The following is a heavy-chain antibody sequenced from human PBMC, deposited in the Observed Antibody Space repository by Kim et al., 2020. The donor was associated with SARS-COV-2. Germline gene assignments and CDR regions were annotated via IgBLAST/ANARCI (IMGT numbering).Heavy chain of an antibody. D-gene: IGHD3-22*01. CDR1: GFSFKAYA. V-gene: IGHV3-23*01. CDR2: ISGSGGKT. CDR3: AKVDKDFYDSRTYSYFYYGLDV. J-gene: IGHJ6*02. Sequence: GGSLRLSCAGSGFSFKAYAITWVRQAPGKGLEWVSLISGSGGKTIYADSVKGRFTTFRENSRNTLYLQMKRLRAEDTAVYYCAKVDKDFYDSRTYSYFYYGLDVWGHGTTVTVSS.